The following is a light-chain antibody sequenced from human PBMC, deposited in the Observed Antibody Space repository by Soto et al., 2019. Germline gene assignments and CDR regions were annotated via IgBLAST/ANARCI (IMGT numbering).Light chain of an antibody. J-gene: IGKJ3*01. CDR2: DAS. CDR1: QSVSSY. Sequence: EIVLTQSPATLSLSPGERATLSCRASQSVSSYLAWYQQKPGQAPRLLIYDASNRATGIPARFIGSGCGTDFTLTISSLEPEDFAVYYCQQRSNWPPFTFGPGTKVDIK. CDR3: QQRSNWPPFT. V-gene: IGKV3-11*01.